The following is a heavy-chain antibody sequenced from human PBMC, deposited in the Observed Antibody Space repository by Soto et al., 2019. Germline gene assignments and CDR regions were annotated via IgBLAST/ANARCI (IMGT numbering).Heavy chain of an antibody. CDR1: GGSISSGTSY. CDR3: ARAPETPSILGVALPYFFDY. Sequence: QVQLQESGPGLVKPSQTLSLTGTVSGGSISSGTSYWSWIRQRPGKGLERIGYIFSSGSFYYTPSLRGRVMILADTSKNQFTLRLSSVTAADTAVYYCARAPETPSILGVALPYFFDYWGQGALVTVSS. D-gene: IGHD3-3*01. J-gene: IGHJ4*02. V-gene: IGHV4-31*03. CDR2: IFSSGSF.